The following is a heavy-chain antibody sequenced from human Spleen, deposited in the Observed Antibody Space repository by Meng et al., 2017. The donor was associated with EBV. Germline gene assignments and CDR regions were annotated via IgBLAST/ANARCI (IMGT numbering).Heavy chain of an antibody. D-gene: IGHD4-17*01. CDR3: ARMRVTTTGTFD. CDR2: INPNNGGT. V-gene: IGHV1-2*06. Sequence: QVHLVQSVAEVKKPXXSVKVSCKASGYTLGTFYMHWVRQAPGQGLEWMGRINPNNGGTNYAQKFQGRVTMTRDTSTSTVYMELSRLRSDDTAMYFCARMRVTTTGTFDWGQGTLVHVSS. J-gene: IGHJ4*02. CDR1: GYTLGTFY.